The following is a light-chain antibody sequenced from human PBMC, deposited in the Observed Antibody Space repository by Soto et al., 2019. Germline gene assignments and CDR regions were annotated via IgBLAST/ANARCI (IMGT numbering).Light chain of an antibody. CDR3: NSYTTTSTVV. V-gene: IGLV2-14*01. CDR1: SSDVGAYNY. CDR2: GVS. Sequence: QSVLTQPASVSGSPGQSITISCTGTSSDVGAYNYVSWYQQHPGKAPKLMIYGVSNRPSGIPNRFSGSKSGNTASLTISGLQAEDEADYYCNSYTTTSTVVFGGGTKVPS. J-gene: IGLJ3*02.